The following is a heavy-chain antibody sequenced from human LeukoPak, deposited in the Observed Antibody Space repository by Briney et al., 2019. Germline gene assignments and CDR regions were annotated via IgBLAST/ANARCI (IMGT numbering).Heavy chain of an antibody. CDR1: GGSISSHY. Sequence: SETLSLTCTVSGGSISSHYWSWIRQPPGKGLEWIGSIYYSGSTSYNPSLKSRVTISVDTSKNQFSLKLSSVTAADTAVYYCASPGVGAFDYWGQGTLVTVSS. V-gene: IGHV4-59*05. D-gene: IGHD1-26*01. J-gene: IGHJ4*02. CDR2: IYYSGST. CDR3: ASPGVGAFDY.